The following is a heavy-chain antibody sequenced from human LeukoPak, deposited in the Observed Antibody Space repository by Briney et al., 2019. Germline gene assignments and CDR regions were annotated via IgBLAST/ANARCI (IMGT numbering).Heavy chain of an antibody. D-gene: IGHD3-10*01. CDR3: TTDYGSGSYRYFNY. CDR2: IKSKTDGGTT. CDR1: GLTFSNAW. Sequence: GGSLRLSCAASGLTFSNAWMSWVRQTPGKGLEWVGRIKSKTDGGTTDYVAPVKGRFTISRDDSKNTLYLQMNSLKSEDTAVYYCTTDYGSGSYRYFNYWGQGTLVTVSS. J-gene: IGHJ4*02. V-gene: IGHV3-15*01.